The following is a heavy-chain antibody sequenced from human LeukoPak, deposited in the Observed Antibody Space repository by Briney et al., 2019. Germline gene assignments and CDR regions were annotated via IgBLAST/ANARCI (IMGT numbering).Heavy chain of an antibody. Sequence: GGSLRLSCAASGFTFSSYEMNWVRQAPGKGLEWVSYISSSGSTIYYADSVKGRFTISRDNAKNSLYLQMNSLRAEDTAVCYCAREALNEYYYDSSGYYDPWGQGTLVTVSS. CDR3: AREALNEYYYDSSGYYDP. D-gene: IGHD3-22*01. CDR1: GFTFSSYE. CDR2: ISSSGSTI. J-gene: IGHJ5*02. V-gene: IGHV3-48*03.